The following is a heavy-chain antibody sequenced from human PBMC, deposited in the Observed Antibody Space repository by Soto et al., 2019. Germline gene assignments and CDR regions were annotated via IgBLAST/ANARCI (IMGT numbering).Heavy chain of an antibody. CDR3: ARGRFEKHYYGSELPNNWFDP. D-gene: IGHD3-10*01. V-gene: IGHV4-39*07. CDR1: GGSISSSSYY. CDR2: IYYSGST. Sequence: SETLSLTCTVSGGSISSSSYYWGWIRQPPGKGLEWIGSIYYSGSTYYNPSLKSRVTISVDTSKNQFSLKLSSVTAADTAVYYCARGRFEKHYYGSELPNNWFDPWGQGTLVTVSS. J-gene: IGHJ5*02.